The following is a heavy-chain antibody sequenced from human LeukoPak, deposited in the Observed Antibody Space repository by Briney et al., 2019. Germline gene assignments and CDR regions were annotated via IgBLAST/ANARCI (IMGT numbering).Heavy chain of an antibody. D-gene: IGHD6-13*01. CDR3: AMNLGGTSSSWYNYFDS. Sequence: KPSETLSLTCAVSGASISSGHWWGWVRQPPGKGLEWIGEIYHSGSTNYNPSLESRVTISIDKSKNQFSLNLRSVTAADTAVYYCAMNLGGTSSSWYNYFDSWGQGTLVTVSS. V-gene: IGHV4-4*02. J-gene: IGHJ4*02. CDR2: IYHSGST. CDR1: GASISSGHW.